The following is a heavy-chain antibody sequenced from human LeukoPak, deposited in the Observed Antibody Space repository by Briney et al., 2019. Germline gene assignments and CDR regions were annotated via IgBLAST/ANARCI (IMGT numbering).Heavy chain of an antibody. Sequence: PGRSLRLSCAASGFTFDDYAMHWVRQAPGKGLEWVSGISWNSGSIGYADSVKGRFTISRDNAKNSLYLQMNSLRAEDTALYYCAKAHTYYDILTGYKRGYYFDYWGQGTLVTVSS. CDR3: AKAHTYYDILTGYKRGYYFDY. J-gene: IGHJ4*02. CDR1: GFTFDDYA. CDR2: ISWNSGSI. D-gene: IGHD3-9*01. V-gene: IGHV3-9*01.